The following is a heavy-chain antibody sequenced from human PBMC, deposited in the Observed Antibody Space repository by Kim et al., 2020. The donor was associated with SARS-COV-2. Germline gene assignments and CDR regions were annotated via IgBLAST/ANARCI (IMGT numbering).Heavy chain of an antibody. D-gene: IGHD3-10*01. CDR2: ISTTGNYI. J-gene: IGHJ4*02. CDR1: GFTFSSYS. CDR3: ARSVCQGYSGTGSYFDS. V-gene: IGHV3-21*01. Sequence: GGSLRLSCAASGFTFSSYSMIWVRQAPGGGLEWVSLISTTGNYIYYADSLKGRLTISRDNTKNSLFLQMNSLRPDDTAVYYCARSVCQGYSGTGSYFDSWGQGTLVTVSS.